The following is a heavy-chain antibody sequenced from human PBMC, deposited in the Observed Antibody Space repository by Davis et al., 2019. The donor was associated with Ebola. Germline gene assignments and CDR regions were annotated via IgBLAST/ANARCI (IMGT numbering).Heavy chain of an antibody. V-gene: IGHV4-39*01. Sequence: SETLSLTCTVSGGSISSSSYYWGWIRQPPGKGLEWIGSIYYSGSTYYNPSLKSRVTISVDTSKNQFSLKLSSVTAADTAVYYCARQNYDFWSGYFKGQNWFDPWGQGTLVTVSS. J-gene: IGHJ5*02. D-gene: IGHD3-3*01. CDR3: ARQNYDFWSGYFKGQNWFDP. CDR1: GGSISSSSYY. CDR2: IYYSGST.